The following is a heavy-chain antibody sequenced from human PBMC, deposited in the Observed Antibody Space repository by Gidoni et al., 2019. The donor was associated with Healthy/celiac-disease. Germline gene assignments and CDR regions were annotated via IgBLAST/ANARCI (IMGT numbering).Heavy chain of an antibody. CDR2: INHSGST. D-gene: IGHD2-2*01. V-gene: IGHV4-34*01. CDR3: ARGRYCSSTSCYRGWFDP. Sequence: QVQLQQWGAGLLKPSETLSITCAVYGGSSSGYYWSWIRQPPGKGLEWIGEINHSGSTNYNPSLKSRVTISVDTSKNQFSLKLSAVTAADTAVYYCARGRYCSSTSCYRGWFDPWGQGTLVTVSS. J-gene: IGHJ5*02. CDR1: GGSSSGYY.